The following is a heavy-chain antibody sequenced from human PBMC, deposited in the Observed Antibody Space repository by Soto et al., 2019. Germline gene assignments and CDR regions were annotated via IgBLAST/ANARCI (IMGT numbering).Heavy chain of an antibody. CDR3: AGPGSVSYGSSSRYGMDV. D-gene: IGHD6-6*01. CDR1: GGTFSSYA. Sequence: GASVKVSCKASGGTFSSYAISWVRQATGQGLEWMGRIIPIFGTASYAQKFQGRVTITADESTSTAYMELSSLRSEDTAVYYCAGPGSVSYGSSSRYGMDVWGQGTTVTVSS. J-gene: IGHJ6*02. V-gene: IGHV1-69*13. CDR2: IIPIFGTA.